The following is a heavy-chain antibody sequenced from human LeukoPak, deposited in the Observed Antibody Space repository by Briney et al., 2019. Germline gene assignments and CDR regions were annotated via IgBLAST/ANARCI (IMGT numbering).Heavy chain of an antibody. J-gene: IGHJ4*02. CDR1: GGTFSSYA. Sequence: GASVKVSCKASGGTFSSYAISWVRQAPGQGLEWMGGIIPIFGTANYAQKFQGRVTITTDESTSTAYMELSSLRSEDTAVYYCATSWSGSYMGGYYLDYWGQGTLVTVSS. CDR2: IIPIFGTA. CDR3: ATSWSGSYMGGYYLDY. D-gene: IGHD3-10*01. V-gene: IGHV1-69*05.